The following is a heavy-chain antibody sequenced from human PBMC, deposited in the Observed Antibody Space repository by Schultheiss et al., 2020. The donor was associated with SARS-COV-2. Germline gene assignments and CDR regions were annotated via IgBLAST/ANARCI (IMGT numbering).Heavy chain of an antibody. V-gene: IGHV3-11*05. CDR3: ARESSSSFDY. Sequence: GGSLRLSCAASGFTFSSYWMYWVRQAPGKGLEWVSYISSSSSYTNYADSVKGRFTISRDNAKNSLYLQMNSLRAEDTAVYYCARESSSSFDYWGQGTLVTVSS. D-gene: IGHD6-6*01. CDR1: GFTFSSYW. J-gene: IGHJ4*02. CDR2: ISSSSSYT.